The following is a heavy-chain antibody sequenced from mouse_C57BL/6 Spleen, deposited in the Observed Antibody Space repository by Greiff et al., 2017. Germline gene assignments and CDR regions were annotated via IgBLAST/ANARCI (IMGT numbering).Heavy chain of an antibody. CDR3: ARGGGYDYWFAY. D-gene: IGHD2-4*01. Sequence: EVQLVESGGGLVKPGGSLKLSCAASGFTFSSYAMSWVRQTPEKRLEWVATISDGGSYTYYPDNVKGRFTISRDNAKNNLYLQMSHLKSEDTAMYYCARGGGYDYWFAYWGQGTLVTVSA. J-gene: IGHJ3*01. V-gene: IGHV5-4*01. CDR2: ISDGGSYT. CDR1: GFTFSSYA.